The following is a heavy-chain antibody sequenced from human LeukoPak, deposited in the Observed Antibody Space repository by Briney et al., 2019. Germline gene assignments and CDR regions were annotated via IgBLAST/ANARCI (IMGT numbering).Heavy chain of an antibody. CDR3: ARAYSTRDAFDI. Sequence: GGSLRLSCAASGFTVSSNYMSWVRQAPGKGLEWVSVFYSGGSTYYADSVKGRFTISRDNSKNTLYLQMNSLRAEDTAVYYCARAYSTRDAFDIWGQGTMVTVSS. V-gene: IGHV3-53*01. D-gene: IGHD6-13*01. J-gene: IGHJ3*02. CDR2: FYSGGST. CDR1: GFTVSSNY.